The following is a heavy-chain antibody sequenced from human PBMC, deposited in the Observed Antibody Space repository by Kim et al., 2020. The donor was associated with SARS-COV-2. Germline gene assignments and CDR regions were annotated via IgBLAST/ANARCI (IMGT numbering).Heavy chain of an antibody. Sequence: GGSLRLSCAASGFTFSSYAMSRVRQAPGKGLEWVSAISGSGGSTYYADSVKGRFTISRDNSKNTLYLQMNSLRAEDTAVYYCAKGIAAAGIQPFGLQRNEYYYYYYGMDVWGQGTTVTVSS. CDR3: AKGIAAAGIQPFGLQRNEYYYYYYGMDV. CDR2: ISGSGGST. D-gene: IGHD6-13*01. J-gene: IGHJ6*02. CDR1: GFTFSSYA. V-gene: IGHV3-23*01.